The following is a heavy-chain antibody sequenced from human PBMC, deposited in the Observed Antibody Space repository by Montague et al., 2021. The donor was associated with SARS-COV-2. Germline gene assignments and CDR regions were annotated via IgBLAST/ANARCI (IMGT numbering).Heavy chain of an antibody. CDR3: ARGHRGCSGSSCNGGFRRGAFDF. CDR1: GGAFSGFD. D-gene: IGHD2-2*01. V-gene: IGHV4-34*01. J-gene: IGHJ4*02. Sequence: SETLSLTCAVYGGAFSGFDWSWIRQAPGKGLEWIGEINNSGSTNYNPSLKSRVTISLNTSKNQFSLNMYSLTAADTAVYFCARGHRGCSGSSCNGGFRRGAFDFWGQGTLVTVSS. CDR2: INNSGST.